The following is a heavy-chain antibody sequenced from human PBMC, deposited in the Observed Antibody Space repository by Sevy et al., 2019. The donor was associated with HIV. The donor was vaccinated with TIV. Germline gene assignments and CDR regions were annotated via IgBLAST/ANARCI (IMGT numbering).Heavy chain of an antibody. Sequence: GGSLRLSCAASDFPFTNAWMNWVRQAPGKGLEWVGRIKSKTDGGTTDYAAPVKGRFTISRDDSKNTVYLEMNSLKTEDTAVYYCVDIAVASAWDHWGQGTLVTVSS. CDR1: DFPFTNAW. D-gene: IGHD6-19*01. CDR2: IKSKTDGGTT. J-gene: IGHJ4*02. CDR3: VDIAVASAWDH. V-gene: IGHV3-15*07.